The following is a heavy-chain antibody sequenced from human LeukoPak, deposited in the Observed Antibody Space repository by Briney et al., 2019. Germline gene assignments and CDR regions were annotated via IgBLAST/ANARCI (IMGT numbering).Heavy chain of an antibody. CDR2: MNQDGSEK. CDR3: ATYTHWVAGDV. CDR1: GFTFSDSW. D-gene: IGHD3-16*01. Sequence: GGSLRLSCAASGFTFSDSWMSWVRQAPGKGLEWVANMNQDGSEKDYVDSVKGRFTISRDNARNSLYLQMGSLRAEDTAVYYCATYTHWVAGDVWARGPLSPSP. V-gene: IGHV3-7*01. J-gene: IGHJ6*02.